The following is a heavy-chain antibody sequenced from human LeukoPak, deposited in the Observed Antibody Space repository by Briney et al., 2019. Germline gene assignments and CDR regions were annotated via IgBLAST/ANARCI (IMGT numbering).Heavy chain of an antibody. CDR1: GFTFSHFA. V-gene: IGHV3-30*03. J-gene: IGHJ4*02. Sequence: GGSLRLSCAASGFTFSHFAMHWVRQAPGKGLEWVAVISYDGKKNYYADSVKGRFTLSRDDSANTLYLQMNSLRAEDTAVYYCVRGSKIRGVIPEGEFDYWGQGTLVTVSS. CDR3: VRGSKIRGVIPEGEFDY. CDR2: ISYDGKKN. D-gene: IGHD3-10*01.